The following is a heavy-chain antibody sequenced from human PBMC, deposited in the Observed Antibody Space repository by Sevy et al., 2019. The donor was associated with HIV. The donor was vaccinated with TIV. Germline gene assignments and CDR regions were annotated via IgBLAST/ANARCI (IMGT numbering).Heavy chain of an antibody. J-gene: IGHJ4*02. V-gene: IGHV3-66*01. CDR2: IYSNGTT. Sequence: GGSLRLSCSASGFTVSINYMTWVRQAPGKGLEWVSVIYSNGTTHHGDSVKDRFTISRDNSENTQYLQMNGLGVEDTAVYYCARGKGGYGYGLNYWGQGTLVTVSS. CDR3: ARGKGGYGYGLNY. CDR1: GFTVSINY. D-gene: IGHD5-18*01.